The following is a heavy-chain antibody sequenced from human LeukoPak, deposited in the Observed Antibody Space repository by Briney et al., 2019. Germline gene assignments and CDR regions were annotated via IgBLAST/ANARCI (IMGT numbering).Heavy chain of an antibody. CDR2: ISYDGSNK. Sequence: PGGSLRLSCAASGFTFSSYAMHWVRQAPGKGLEWVAVISYDGSNKYYADSVKGRFTISRDNSKNTLYLQMNSLRAEDTAVYYCAKAQGGAGGETYYYGMDVWGQGTTVTVSS. CDR3: AKAQGGAGGETYYYGMDV. V-gene: IGHV3-30-3*01. CDR1: GFTFSSYA. J-gene: IGHJ6*02. D-gene: IGHD3-10*01.